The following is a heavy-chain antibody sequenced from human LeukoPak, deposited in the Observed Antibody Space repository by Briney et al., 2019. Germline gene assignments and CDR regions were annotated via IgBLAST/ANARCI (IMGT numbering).Heavy chain of an antibody. CDR3: AREGHSTDRSPFDY. D-gene: IGHD1-26*01. CDR1: GFTFSSYW. CDR2: IKQDGSEK. Sequence: GVSLRLSCAASGFTFSSYWMSGVRQAPGKGLEWVANIKQDGSEKYYVDSVKGRFTISRDNAKNSLYLQMNSLRAEDTAVYYCAREGHSTDRSPFDYWGQGTLVTVSS. V-gene: IGHV3-7*03. J-gene: IGHJ4*02.